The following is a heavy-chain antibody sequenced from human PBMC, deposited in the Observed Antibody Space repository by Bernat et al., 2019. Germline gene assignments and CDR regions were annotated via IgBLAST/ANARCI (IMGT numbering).Heavy chain of an antibody. Sequence: QVQLQESGPGLVKPSETLSLTCTVSGGSITTYYWSWLRQPPWKGLEWIGYTGESSNYNPSLKSRLTISIDTSKNQFSLKLSSVSAADTAVYYCARTIYDNSGHNWFDPWGQGTLVTVSS. CDR2: TGESS. J-gene: IGHJ5*02. D-gene: IGHD3-22*01. V-gene: IGHV4-4*09. CDR3: ARTIYDNSGHNWFDP. CDR1: GGSITTYY.